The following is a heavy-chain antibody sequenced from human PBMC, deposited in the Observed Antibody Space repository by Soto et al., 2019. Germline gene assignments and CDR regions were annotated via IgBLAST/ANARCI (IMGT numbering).Heavy chain of an antibody. CDR3: ARYIGAAGYFDY. J-gene: IGHJ4*02. CDR2: IYYSGST. D-gene: IGHD6-13*01. CDR1: GGSISSSSYY. V-gene: IGHV4-39*01. Sequence: PSETLSLTCTVSGGSISSSSYYWGWIRQPPGKGLEWIASIYYSGSTYYNPSLKSRVTISVDTSKNQFSLKLSSVTAADTAVYYCARYIGAAGYFDYSGQGTLVTVSS.